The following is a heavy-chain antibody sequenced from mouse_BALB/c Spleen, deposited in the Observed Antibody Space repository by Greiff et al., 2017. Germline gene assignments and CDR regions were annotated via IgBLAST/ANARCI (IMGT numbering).Heavy chain of an antibody. CDR1: GYTFTDYE. J-gene: IGHJ3*01. CDR2: IDPETGGT. CDR3: TRSYSSTYTYFAY. D-gene: IGHD1-1*01. V-gene: IGHV1-15*01. Sequence: VQLQQSGAELVRPGASVSLSCKASGYTFTDYEMHWVKQTPVYGLEWIGAIDPETGGTAYNQKFKGKATLTADKSSSTAYMELHILTSEDYAIYYYTRSYSSTYTYFAYWGQGTLVTVSS.